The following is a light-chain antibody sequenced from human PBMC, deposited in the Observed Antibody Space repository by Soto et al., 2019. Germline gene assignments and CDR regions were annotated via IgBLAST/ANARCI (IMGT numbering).Light chain of an antibody. CDR2: RAS. CDR1: QSISRSY. J-gene: IGKJ1*01. V-gene: IGKV3-20*01. CDR3: QQYVSSPWT. Sequence: EIALTQSPGTLSLSPGERATLSCRASQSISRSYLAWYQQKPGQAPRPLIYRASSRATGIPDRFSGSGSGTDFTLTISRLEPEDFAVYYCQQYVSSPWTFGQGSKVEIK.